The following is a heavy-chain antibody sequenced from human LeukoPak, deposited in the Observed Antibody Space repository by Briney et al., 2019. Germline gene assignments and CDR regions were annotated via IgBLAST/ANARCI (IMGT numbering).Heavy chain of an antibody. D-gene: IGHD3-9*01. CDR3: AKWGDYDVLTGYYVSDY. J-gene: IGHJ4*02. CDR1: GFAFSNYA. V-gene: IGHV3-23*01. CDR2: ITGSGGNT. Sequence: GGSLRLSCAAAGFAFSNYAMSWVRQAPGKGLEWVSAITGSGGNTYYADSVKGRFTISRDNSKNTVFLQMNSLRAEDTAVYYCAKWGDYDVLTGYYVSDYWGQGTLVTVSS.